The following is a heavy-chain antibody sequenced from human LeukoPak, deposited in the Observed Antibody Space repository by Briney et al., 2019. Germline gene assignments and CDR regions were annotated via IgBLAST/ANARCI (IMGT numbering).Heavy chain of an antibody. CDR3: ARTRDQNAFDI. D-gene: IGHD2-2*01. V-gene: IGHV4-34*01. CDR2: INHSGST. Sequence: SETLSLTCAVYGGSFSGYYWSWIRQPPGKGLEWIGEINHSGSTNYNPSLKRRVTISVDTSKNQFSLKLSSVTAADTAVYYCARTRDQNAFDIWGQGTMVTVSS. J-gene: IGHJ3*02. CDR1: GGSFSGYY.